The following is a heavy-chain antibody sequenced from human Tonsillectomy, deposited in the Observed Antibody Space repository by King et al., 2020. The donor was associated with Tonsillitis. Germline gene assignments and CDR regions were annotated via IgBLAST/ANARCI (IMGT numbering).Heavy chain of an antibody. D-gene: IGHD1-26*01. CDR1: GFTFSSYA. CDR2: ISYDGSNK. Sequence: VQLVESGGGVVQPGRSLRLSCAASGFTFSSYAMHWVRQAPGKGLEWVAVISYDGSNKYYADSVKGRFTISRDNSKNTLYLQMNSRRAEDTAVYDCARGLAGAPYFVYWGRGTLVTVSS. J-gene: IGHJ4*02. V-gene: IGHV3-30*04. CDR3: ARGLAGAPYFVY.